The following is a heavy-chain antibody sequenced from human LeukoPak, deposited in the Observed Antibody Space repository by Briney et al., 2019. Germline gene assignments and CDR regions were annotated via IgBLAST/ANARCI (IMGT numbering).Heavy chain of an antibody. CDR1: GFTFSSYG. Sequence: GGSLRLSCAASGFTFSSYGMHWVRQAPGKGLEWVAVILSDGSKEFYTDSVKGRFTISRDNSKNTLYLQMNSLRAEDTALYYCAKGRKYEDYWGQGTLVTASS. CDR2: ILSDGSKE. D-gene: IGHD2-2*01. V-gene: IGHV3-33*06. CDR3: AKGRKYEDY. J-gene: IGHJ4*02.